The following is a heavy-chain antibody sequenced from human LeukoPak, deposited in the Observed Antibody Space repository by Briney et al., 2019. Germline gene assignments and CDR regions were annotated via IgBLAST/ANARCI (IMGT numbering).Heavy chain of an antibody. J-gene: IGHJ4*02. CDR3: ARETDYDILTGHPGFDY. CDR1: GYTFTSYG. V-gene: IGHV1-18*04. Sequence: ASVKLSCNSSGYTFTSYGISWVRQAPGQALEWMGWITAYNGNTNYAQKLPRRVTMTADTSTTTAYMELRSLRSDDTAVYYCARETDYDILTGHPGFDYWGQGTLVTVSS. CDR2: ITAYNGNT. D-gene: IGHD3-9*01.